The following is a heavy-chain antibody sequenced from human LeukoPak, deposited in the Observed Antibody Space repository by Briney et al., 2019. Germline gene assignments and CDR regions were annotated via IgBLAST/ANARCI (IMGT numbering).Heavy chain of an antibody. D-gene: IGHD6-13*01. V-gene: IGHV4-39*01. CDR3: ARVGWQQLAPGYYYYYMDV. CDR1: GGSISSTSYY. Sequence: SETLSLTCTVSGGSISSTSYYWGWIRQPPGKGLEWIGNIYYSGSTYYNPSLNSRVTISVDTSKNQFSLKLSSVTAADTAVYYCARVGWQQLAPGYYYYYMDVWGKGTTVTISS. J-gene: IGHJ6*03. CDR2: IYYSGST.